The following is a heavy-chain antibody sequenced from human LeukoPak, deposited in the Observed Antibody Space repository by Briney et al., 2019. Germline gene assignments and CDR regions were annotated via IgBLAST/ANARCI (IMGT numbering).Heavy chain of an antibody. CDR1: GYIFTNYY. CDR2: INPNSGDT. CDR3: ARDSVAAGTEFDW. D-gene: IGHD6-13*01. J-gene: IGHJ4*02. Sequence: ASVKVSCQASGYIFTNYYIYWLRKAPGQGLECLGWINPNSGDTKSAHKFQGRVTMTRDTSISTAYMELSSLRSDDTAVYYCARDSVAAGTEFDWWGQGTLVTVSS. V-gene: IGHV1-2*02.